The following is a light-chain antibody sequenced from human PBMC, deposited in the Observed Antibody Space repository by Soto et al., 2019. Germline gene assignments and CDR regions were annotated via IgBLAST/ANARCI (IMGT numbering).Light chain of an antibody. CDR1: QSISTY. CDR2: AAS. V-gene: IGKV1-39*01. J-gene: IGKJ4*01. Sequence: DIQMTHSPSSLSASVGDRVTIXXXASQSISTYLHWYQQKPGKAPNLLIYAASTLQSGVPSRFSGSGSGTDFTLTISSLQPEDFATYFCQHGYSTPLTFGGGTKVDIK. CDR3: QHGYSTPLT.